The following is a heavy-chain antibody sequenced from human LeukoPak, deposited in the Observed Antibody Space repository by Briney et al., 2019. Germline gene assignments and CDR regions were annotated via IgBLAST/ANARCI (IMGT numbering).Heavy chain of an antibody. Sequence: SETLSLTCTVSGGSISGYYWSWSRQPAGKGLEWIGRIYTSGSINYNPSLKSRVTISVDTSKNQFSLKLSSVTAADTAVYYCARVGGMVATYYFDYWGQGTLVTVSS. CDR1: GGSISGYY. CDR3: ARVGGMVATYYFDY. V-gene: IGHV4-4*07. CDR2: IYTSGSI. J-gene: IGHJ4*02. D-gene: IGHD5-12*01.